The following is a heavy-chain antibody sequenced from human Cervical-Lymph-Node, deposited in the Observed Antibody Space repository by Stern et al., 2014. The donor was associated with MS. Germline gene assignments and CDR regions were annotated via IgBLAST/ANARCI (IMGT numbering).Heavy chain of an antibody. CDR2: FDPDDAET. CDR1: GYSLTDLS. J-gene: IGHJ3*02. D-gene: IGHD4-17*01. V-gene: IGHV1-24*01. CDR3: VRYGDYVDAFDM. Sequence: VPLVESGAEVKKPGASVKVSCKVSGYSLTDLSMHWVRQPPGKGLEWMGGFDPDDAETIYAQQFQGRLTMTEDTSADTAYMELSSLRSEDTAVYYCVRYGDYVDAFDMWGQGTMVTVSS.